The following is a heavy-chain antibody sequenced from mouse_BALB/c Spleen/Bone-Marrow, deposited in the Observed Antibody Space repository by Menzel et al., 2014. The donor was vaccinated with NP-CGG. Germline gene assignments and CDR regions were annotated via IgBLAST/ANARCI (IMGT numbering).Heavy chain of an antibody. D-gene: IGHD1-1*01. CDR2: IHYSGST. J-gene: IGHJ2*01. CDR3: VRETTVVADFDY. CDR1: GYSITSGYG. V-gene: IGHV3-1*02. Sequence: ESGPDLVKPSQSLSLTCTVAGYSITSGYGWHWIRQFPGNKLEWMGYIHYSGSTNYNPSLQSRISITRDTSKNQFFLQLNSVTTEYTATYYCVRETTVVADFDYWGQGTTLTVSS.